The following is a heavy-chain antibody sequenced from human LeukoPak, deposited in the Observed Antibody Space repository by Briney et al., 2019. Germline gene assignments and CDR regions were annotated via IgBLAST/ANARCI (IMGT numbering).Heavy chain of an antibody. CDR2: IYPGDSDT. D-gene: IGHD6-19*01. CDR1: GYRFTSYW. J-gene: IGHJ5*02. V-gene: IGHV5-51*01. Sequence: GESLKISCKGSGYRFTSYWIGWGRQMPGKGLEWMGIIYPGDSDTRYSPSFQGQVTISADKSISTAYLQWSSLKASDTAIYYCARRGYSSGWYWFDPWGQGTLVTVSS. CDR3: ARRGYSSGWYWFDP.